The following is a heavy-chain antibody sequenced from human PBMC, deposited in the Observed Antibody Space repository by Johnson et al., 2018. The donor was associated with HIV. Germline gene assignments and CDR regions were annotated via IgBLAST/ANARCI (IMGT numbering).Heavy chain of an antibody. J-gene: IGHJ3*02. D-gene: IGHD4-17*01. V-gene: IGHV3-30*03. CDR1: EFTVSGGY. CDR2: VSYDGTNE. CDR3: ARDLGRWAVTTDDGLDI. Sequence: VQLVESGGGLIQPGGSLRLSCAASEFTVSGGYMNWVRQAPGKGLEWVAFVSYDGTNEFYADSVKGRFTVSRDSSKNTLFLQMSSLRAEDTALYYCARDLGRWAVTTDDGLDIWGQGTMVTVSS.